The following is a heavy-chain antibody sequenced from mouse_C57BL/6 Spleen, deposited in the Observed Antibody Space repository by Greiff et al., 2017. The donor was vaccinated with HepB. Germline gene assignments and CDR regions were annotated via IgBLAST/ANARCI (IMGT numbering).Heavy chain of an antibody. V-gene: IGHV1-82*01. CDR3: ARELSFAY. J-gene: IGHJ3*01. D-gene: IGHD1-1*02. CDR1: GYAFSSSW. CDR2: IYPGDGDT. Sequence: VQLQQSGPELVKPGASVKISCKASGYAFSSSWMNWVKQRPGQGLEWIGRIYPGDGDTNYNGKFKGKATLTADKSSSTAYMQLSSLTSEDSAVYFCARELSFAYWGQGTLVTVSA.